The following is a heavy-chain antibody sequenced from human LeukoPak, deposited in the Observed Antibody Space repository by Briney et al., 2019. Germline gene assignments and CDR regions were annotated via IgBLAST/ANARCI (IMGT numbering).Heavy chain of an antibody. CDR3: AKDQVGYSSSSGTLDY. CDR2: ISTSGYTI. Sequence: PGGSLRLSCAASGFTFSSYEMNWVRQAPGKGLEWVSYISTSGYTIYYADSVKGRFTISRDNAKNSLYLQMNSLRAEDTAVYYCAKDQVGYSSSSGTLDYWGQGTLVTVSS. V-gene: IGHV3-48*03. CDR1: GFTFSSYE. J-gene: IGHJ4*02. D-gene: IGHD6-6*01.